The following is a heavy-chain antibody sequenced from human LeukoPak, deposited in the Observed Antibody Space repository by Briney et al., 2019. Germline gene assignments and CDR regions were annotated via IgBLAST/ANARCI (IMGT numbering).Heavy chain of an antibody. J-gene: IGHJ4*02. V-gene: IGHV3-30*02. CDR2: IRYDGSNK. CDR3: AKGDSSGWTGGDYFDY. CDR1: GFTFSDYS. D-gene: IGHD6-19*01. Sequence: PGGSLRLSCAASGFTFSDYSMHWVRQAPGKGLEWVAFIRYDGSNKYYADSVKGRFTISRDNSKNTLYLQMNSLRAEDTAVYYCAKGDSSGWTGGDYFDYWGQGTLVTVSS.